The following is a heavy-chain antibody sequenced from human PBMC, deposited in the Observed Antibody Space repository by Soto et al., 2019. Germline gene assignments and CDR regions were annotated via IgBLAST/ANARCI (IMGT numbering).Heavy chain of an antibody. J-gene: IGHJ4*02. D-gene: IGHD3-22*01. Sequence: PGGSLRLSCAASGFTFSNYIMHWVRQAPGKGLEWVAVIWFDGTNQYYADSVKGRFTISRDNAKNSLYLLMNSLRAEDTAVYYCTREGDGSGFFSDFWGQGALVTVSS. CDR3: TREGDGSGFFSDF. CDR2: IWFDGTNQ. V-gene: IGHV3-33*08. CDR1: GFTFSNYI.